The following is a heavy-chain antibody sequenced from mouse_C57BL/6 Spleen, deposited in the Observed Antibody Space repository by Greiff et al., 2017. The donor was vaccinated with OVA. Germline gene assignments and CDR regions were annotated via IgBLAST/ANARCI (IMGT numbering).Heavy chain of an antibody. CDR3: AREGLTTVVATDWYFDV. CDR2: ISSGGSYT. Sequence: EVKLVESGGDLVKPGGSLKLSCAASGFTFSSYGMSWVRQTPDKRLEWVATISSGGSYTYYPDSVKGRFTISRDNAKNTLYLQMSSLKSEDTAMYYCAREGLTTVVATDWYFDVWGTGTTVTVSS. D-gene: IGHD1-1*01. V-gene: IGHV5-6*02. J-gene: IGHJ1*03. CDR1: GFTFSSYG.